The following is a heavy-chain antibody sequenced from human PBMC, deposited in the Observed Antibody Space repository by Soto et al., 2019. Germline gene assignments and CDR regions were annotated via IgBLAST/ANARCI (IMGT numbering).Heavy chain of an antibody. CDR2: INSSGGST. Sequence: GGSLRLSCAASGFTIRSYAMHWVRQAPGKGLEYVSAINSSGGSTYYANSVKGRFTISRDNSQNTVYLQVGSLRAEDMAVYYCARGLQQFYYMDVWGKGTTVTVSS. CDR3: ARGLQQFYYMDV. CDR1: GFTIRSYA. V-gene: IGHV3-64*01. D-gene: IGHD4-4*01. J-gene: IGHJ6*03.